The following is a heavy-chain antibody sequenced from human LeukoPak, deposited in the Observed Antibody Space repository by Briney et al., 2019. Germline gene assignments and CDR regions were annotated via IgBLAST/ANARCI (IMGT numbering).Heavy chain of an antibody. V-gene: IGHV3-23*01. D-gene: IGHD2-21*02. CDR2: ISGSDAST. J-gene: IGHJ4*02. CDR3: ASLYMTAGSNPQPDY. Sequence: GGSLRLSCAASGFTFSSYSMNWVRQAPGKGLEWVSGISGSDASTYYADSVKGRFTISRDNSKNTLYLQMNSLRAEDTAMYYCASLYMTAGSNPQPDYWGQGTLVTVSS. CDR1: GFTFSSYS.